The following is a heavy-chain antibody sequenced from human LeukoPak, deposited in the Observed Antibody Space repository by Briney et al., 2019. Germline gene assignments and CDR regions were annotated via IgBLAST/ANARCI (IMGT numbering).Heavy chain of an antibody. CDR3: ARAYSGYDDFDY. CDR2: ISSDGTAM. D-gene: IGHD5-12*01. J-gene: IGHJ4*02. CDR1: GFTFSDYY. Sequence: PGGSLRLSCAASGFTFSDYYMSWIRQAPGKGLEWISYISSDGTAMYYADSVKGRFTISRDNSKNTLYLQMNSLRAEDTAVYYCARAYSGYDDFDYWGQGTLVTVSS. V-gene: IGHV3-11*04.